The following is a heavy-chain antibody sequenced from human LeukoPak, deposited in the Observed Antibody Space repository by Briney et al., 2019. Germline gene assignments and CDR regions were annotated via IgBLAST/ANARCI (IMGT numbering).Heavy chain of an antibody. V-gene: IGHV4-30-2*01. CDR3: ARRDGADY. J-gene: IGHJ4*02. CDR2: IYHSGST. Sequence: SQTLSLTCAVSGGSISSGGYSWSWIRQPPGKGLEWIGYIYHSGSTYYNPSLKSRVTISVDRSKNQFSLKLSSVTAADTAVYYCARRDGADYWGQGTLVTVSS. D-gene: IGHD5-24*01. CDR1: GGSISSGGYS.